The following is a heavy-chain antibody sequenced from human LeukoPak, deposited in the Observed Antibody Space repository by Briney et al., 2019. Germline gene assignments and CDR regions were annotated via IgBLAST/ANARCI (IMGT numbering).Heavy chain of an antibody. V-gene: IGHV3-21*01. D-gene: IGHD1-1*01. Sequence: PGGSLRLSCAASGFTVSSNYMSWVRQAPGKGLEWVSSISSSSGSIYYADSVKGRFTISRDNAKNSLYLQMNSLRAEDTAVYYCARDWNYYSCWGQGTLVTVSS. J-gene: IGHJ4*02. CDR2: ISSSSGSI. CDR3: ARDWNYYSC. CDR1: GFTVSSNY.